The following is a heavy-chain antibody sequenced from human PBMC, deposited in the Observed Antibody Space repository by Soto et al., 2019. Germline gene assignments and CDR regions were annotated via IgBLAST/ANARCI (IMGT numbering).Heavy chain of an antibody. V-gene: IGHV1-46*01. CDR3: ARDGLYYYDSSGLPRRAYYGMDV. CDR2: INPSGGST. CDR1: GYTFTSYY. Sequence: ASVKVSCKASGYTFTSYYIHWVRQAPGQGLEWMGIINPSGGSTSYAQRFQGRVTMTRDTSTSTVYMELSSLRSEDTAVYYCARDGLYYYDSSGLPRRAYYGMDVWGQGTTVTVSS. D-gene: IGHD3-22*01. J-gene: IGHJ6*02.